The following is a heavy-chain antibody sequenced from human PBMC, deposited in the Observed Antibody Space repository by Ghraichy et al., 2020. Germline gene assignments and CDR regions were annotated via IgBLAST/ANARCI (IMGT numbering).Heavy chain of an antibody. V-gene: IGHV3-33*01. CDR1: GFTFSSYG. CDR2: IWYDGSNK. D-gene: IGHD2-15*01. Sequence: GGSLRLSCAASGFTFSSYGMHWVRQAPGKGLEWVAVIWYDGSNKYYADSVKGRFTISRDNSKNTLYLQMNSLRAEDTAVYYCAGGYCSGGSCYPVGGMDVWGQGTTVTVSS. J-gene: IGHJ6*02. CDR3: AGGYCSGGSCYPVGGMDV.